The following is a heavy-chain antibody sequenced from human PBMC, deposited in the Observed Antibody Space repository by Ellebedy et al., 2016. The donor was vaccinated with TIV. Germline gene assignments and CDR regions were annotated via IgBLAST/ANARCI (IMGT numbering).Heavy chain of an antibody. Sequence: GESLKISCAASGFTFSSYAMSWVRQAPGKGLEWVSGISGRGGSTYYADSVKGRFTISRDNSKHSLYLQMNSLRTEDTALYYCAKGPMGTYYFDYWGQGTLVTVSS. CDR2: ISGRGGST. D-gene: IGHD7-27*01. V-gene: IGHV3-23*01. J-gene: IGHJ4*02. CDR1: GFTFSSYA. CDR3: AKGPMGTYYFDY.